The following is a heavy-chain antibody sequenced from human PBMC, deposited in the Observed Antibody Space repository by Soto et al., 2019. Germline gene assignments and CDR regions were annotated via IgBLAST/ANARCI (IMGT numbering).Heavy chain of an antibody. CDR2: FDPEDGET. J-gene: IGHJ4*02. CDR1: GYTLTELS. CDR3: APRFGGYAGPFEYYFDY. V-gene: IGHV1-24*01. Sequence: GASVKVSCKVSGYTLTELSMHWVRQAPGKGLEWMGGFDPEDGETIYAQKFQGRVTMTEDTSIDTAYMELSSLRSEDTAVYYCAPRFGGYAGPFEYYFDYWGQGTLVTVSS. D-gene: IGHD3-10*01.